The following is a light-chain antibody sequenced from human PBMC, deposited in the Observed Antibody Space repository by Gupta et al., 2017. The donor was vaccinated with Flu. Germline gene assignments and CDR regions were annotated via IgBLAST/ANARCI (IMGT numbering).Light chain of an antibody. CDR3: QAWDSSTGVV. CDR2: QDS. Sequence: SYALTQLPSVSVSPGQTASITCSGDQLGDKYACWYQQMPGQSPVLVIYQDSKRPSGIPERFSGSNSGNTATLTISGTQAMDEADYYCQAWDSSTGVVFGGGTKLTVL. CDR1: QLGDKY. J-gene: IGLJ2*01. V-gene: IGLV3-1*01.